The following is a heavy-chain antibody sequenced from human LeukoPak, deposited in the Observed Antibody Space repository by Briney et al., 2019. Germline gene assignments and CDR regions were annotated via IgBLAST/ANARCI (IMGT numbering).Heavy chain of an antibody. CDR3: ASLPDRDAFDI. D-gene: IGHD1-14*01. CDR2: IYYSGST. Sequence: SQTLSLTCTVSGGSISSGGYYWSWIRQHAGKGLEWIGYIYYSGSTYYNPSLKSRVTMSVDTSKNQFSLKLSSVTAADTAVYYCASLPDRDAFDIWGQGTMVTVSS. CDR1: GGSISSGGYY. V-gene: IGHV4-31*03. J-gene: IGHJ3*02.